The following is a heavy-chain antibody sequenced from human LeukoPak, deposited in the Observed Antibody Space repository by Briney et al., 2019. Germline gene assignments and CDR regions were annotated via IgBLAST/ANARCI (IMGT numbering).Heavy chain of an antibody. CDR3: ATTMVRGVIINGGNWFDP. V-gene: IGHV3-21*01. Sequence: PGGSLRLSCAASGFTFSSYSMNWVRQAPGKGLEWVSSISSSSSYIYYADSVKGRFTISRDNAKNSLYLQMNSLRAEDTAVYYCATTMVRGVIINGGNWFDPWDQGTLVTVSS. J-gene: IGHJ5*02. D-gene: IGHD3-10*01. CDR1: GFTFSSYS. CDR2: ISSSSSYI.